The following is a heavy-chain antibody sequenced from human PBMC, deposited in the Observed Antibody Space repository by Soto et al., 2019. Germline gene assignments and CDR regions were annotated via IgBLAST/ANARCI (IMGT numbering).Heavy chain of an antibody. CDR1: GFSFSGSA. V-gene: IGHV3-73*01. Sequence: EVQLVESGGGLVQPGGSLQLSCAASGFSFSGSAMHWVRQASGRGLEWVGRIRSKANSYATAYGASKRGRFIISSDDSSNTVSLQMNSLKAEDTAGYYCTRHMRDFGYWGQGSLVTVSS. D-gene: IGHD2-2*01. CDR2: IRSKANSYAT. J-gene: IGHJ4*02. CDR3: TRHMRDFGY.